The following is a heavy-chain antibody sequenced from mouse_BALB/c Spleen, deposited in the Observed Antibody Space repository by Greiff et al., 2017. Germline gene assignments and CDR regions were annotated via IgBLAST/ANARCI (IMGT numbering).Heavy chain of an antibody. Sequence: QVQLKQSGAELVRPGTSVKVSCKASGYAFTNYLIEWVKQRPGQGLEWIGVINPGSGGTNYNEKFKGKATLTADKSSSTAYMQLSSLTSDDSAVYFCATGGLVTNYWGQGTTLTVSS. CDR1: GYAFTNYL. D-gene: IGHD2-3*01. CDR2: INPGSGGT. V-gene: IGHV1-54*01. CDR3: ATGGLVTNY. J-gene: IGHJ2*01.